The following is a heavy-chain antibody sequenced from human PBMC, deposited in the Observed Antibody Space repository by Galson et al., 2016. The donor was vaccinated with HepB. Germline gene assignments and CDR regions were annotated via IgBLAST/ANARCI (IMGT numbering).Heavy chain of an antibody. V-gene: IGHV4-38-2*02. Sequence: ETLSLTCAVSGYSISSGYYWGWIRQPPGKGLEWIGSIYHSGSTYYNPSLKSRVTISVDTSKNQFSLKLSSVTAADTAVYYCAREGDGYIIDHWGQGTLVTVSS. CDR2: IYHSGST. J-gene: IGHJ4*02. CDR3: AREGDGYIIDH. D-gene: IGHD5-24*01. CDR1: GYSISSGYY.